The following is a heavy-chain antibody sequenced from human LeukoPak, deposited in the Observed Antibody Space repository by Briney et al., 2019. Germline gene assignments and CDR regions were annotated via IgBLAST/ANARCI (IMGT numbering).Heavy chain of an antibody. D-gene: IGHD3-22*01. Sequence: GGSLRLSCAASGFTFSSYWMHWVRQAPGKGLVWVSRINSDGSSTSYADSVKGRFTISRDNAKNSLYLQMNSLRAEDTAVYYCARAQGYYDSSGYLDYWGQGTLVTVSS. CDR1: GFTFSSYW. J-gene: IGHJ4*02. V-gene: IGHV3-74*01. CDR3: ARAQGYYDSSGYLDY. CDR2: INSDGSST.